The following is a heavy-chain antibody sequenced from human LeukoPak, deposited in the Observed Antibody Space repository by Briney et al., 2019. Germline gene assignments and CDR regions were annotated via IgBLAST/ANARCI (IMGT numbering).Heavy chain of an antibody. CDR2: ISSSSSYI. CDR1: GFTFSSYS. CDR3: AILLPRGSAFDI. Sequence: GGSLRLSCAASGFTFSSYSMNWVRQAPGKGLEWVSSISSSSSYIYYADSVKGRFTISRDNAKNSLYLQMNGLRAEDTAVYYCAILLPRGSAFDIWGQGTMVTVSS. V-gene: IGHV3-21*01. J-gene: IGHJ3*02. D-gene: IGHD1-26*01.